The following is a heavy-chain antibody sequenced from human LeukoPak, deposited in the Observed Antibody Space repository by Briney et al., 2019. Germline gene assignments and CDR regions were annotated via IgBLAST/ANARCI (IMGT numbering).Heavy chain of an antibody. J-gene: IGHJ4*02. CDR3: AKDGIDYYDSSGNYYFNY. V-gene: IGHV3-74*01. D-gene: IGHD3-22*01. Sequence: QSGGSLRLSCAASGFTISSHWMHWVRQAPGTGLVWVSRINTDGSSTIYAESVKGRFTISRDNAKNTLYLQMNSLRAEDTAVYYCAKDGIDYYDSSGNYYFNYWGQGTLVTVSS. CDR1: GFTISSHW. CDR2: INTDGSST.